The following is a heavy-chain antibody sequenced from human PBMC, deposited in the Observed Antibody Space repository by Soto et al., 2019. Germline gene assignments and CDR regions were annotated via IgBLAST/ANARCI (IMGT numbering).Heavy chain of an antibody. D-gene: IGHD3-3*01. J-gene: IGHJ6*02. CDR3: ARKGAKYDFWSGYYYYGMDV. Sequence: VGSLRLSCAASGFTFSSYEMNWVRQAPGKGLEWVSYISSSGSTIYYADSVKGRFTISRDNAKNSLHLQMNSLRAEDTAVYYRARKGAKYDFWSGYYYYGMDVWGQGTTVTVSS. CDR1: GFTFSSYE. V-gene: IGHV3-48*03. CDR2: ISSSGSTI.